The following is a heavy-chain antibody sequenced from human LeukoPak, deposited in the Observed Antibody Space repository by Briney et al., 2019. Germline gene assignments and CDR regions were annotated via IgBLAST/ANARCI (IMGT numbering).Heavy chain of an antibody. CDR1: GGSFNGYY. J-gene: IGHJ5*02. Sequence: PSETLSLTCAVYGGSFNGYYWSWIRQPPGKGLEWIGEINHSGSTNYNPSLKSRVTISVDTSKNQFSLKLRSVTAADTAVYYCARVHMVRGVPDDYNWFDPWGQGTLVTVSS. CDR2: INHSGST. CDR3: ARVHMVRGVPDDYNWFDP. D-gene: IGHD3-10*01. V-gene: IGHV4-34*01.